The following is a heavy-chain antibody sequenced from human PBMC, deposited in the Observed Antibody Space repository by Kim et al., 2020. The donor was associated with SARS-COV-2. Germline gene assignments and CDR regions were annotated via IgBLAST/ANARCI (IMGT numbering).Heavy chain of an antibody. D-gene: IGHD3-16*01. CDR1: GFTFSSYS. Sequence: GGSLRLSCAASGFTFSSYSMNWVRQAPGKGLEWVSSISSSSSYIYYADSVKGRFTISRDNAKNSLYLQMNSLRAEDTAVYYCARALLRMRGTSDYWGQGTLVTVSS. J-gene: IGHJ4*02. CDR2: ISSSSSYI. V-gene: IGHV3-21*01. CDR3: ARALLRMRGTSDY.